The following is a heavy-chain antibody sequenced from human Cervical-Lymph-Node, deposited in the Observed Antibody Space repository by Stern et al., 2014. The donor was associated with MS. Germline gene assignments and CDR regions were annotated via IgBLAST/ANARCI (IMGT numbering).Heavy chain of an antibody. J-gene: IGHJ3*02. D-gene: IGHD5-18*01. CDR3: AHSPRIQLWLAFDI. V-gene: IGHV2-5*02. CDR2: IYWEDDK. Sequence: QVTLKESGPTLVKPTQTLTLTCTFSGFSLSTSGVGVGWIRQPPGKALEWLALIYWEDDKRYSPSLKIRLTITKDTSKNQVVLTMTNMDPVDTATYYCAHSPRIQLWLAFDIWGQGTMVTVSS. CDR1: GFSLSTSGVG.